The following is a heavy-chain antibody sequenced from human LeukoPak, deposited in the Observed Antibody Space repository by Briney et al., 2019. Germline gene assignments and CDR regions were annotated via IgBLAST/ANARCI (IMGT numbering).Heavy chain of an antibody. CDR2: ISSSSSTI. J-gene: IGHJ5*02. CDR1: GFTFSSYS. D-gene: IGHD2-2*01. CDR3: ARDDLVVPAAT. Sequence: GGSLRLSCAASGFTFSSYSMNWVRQAPGKGLEWVSYISSSSSTIYYADSVKGRFTISRDNARNSLYLQMNSLRAEDTAVYYCARDDLVVPAATWGQGTLVTVSS. V-gene: IGHV3-48*04.